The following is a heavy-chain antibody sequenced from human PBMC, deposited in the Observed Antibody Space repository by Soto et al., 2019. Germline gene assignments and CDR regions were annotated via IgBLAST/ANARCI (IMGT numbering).Heavy chain of an antibody. V-gene: IGHV3-23*01. CDR2: ISPNGDST. J-gene: IGHJ4*02. D-gene: IGHD6-25*01. CDR3: SRVSSGWTNLDY. CDR1: GFTFNNYA. Sequence: PGGSLRLSCAASGFTFNNYAMNWVRQAPGRGLEWVSIISPNGDSTYYADSVKGRFTISRDNSKNTLYLQMNSLRAEDTAVYYCSRVSSGWTNLDYWGQGTLVTVSS.